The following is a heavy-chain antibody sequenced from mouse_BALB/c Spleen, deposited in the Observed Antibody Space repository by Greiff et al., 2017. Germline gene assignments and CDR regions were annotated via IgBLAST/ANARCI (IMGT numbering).Heavy chain of an antibody. Sequence: EVQLQQSGPELVKPGASVKMSCKASGYTFTDYYMDWVKQSHGESFEWIGRVNPYNGGTSYNQKFKGKATLTVDKSSSTAYMELNSLTSEDSAVYYCARFAYWGQGTLVTVSA. J-gene: IGHJ3*01. CDR1: GYTFTDYY. V-gene: IGHV1-19*01. CDR2: VNPYNGGT. CDR3: ARFAY.